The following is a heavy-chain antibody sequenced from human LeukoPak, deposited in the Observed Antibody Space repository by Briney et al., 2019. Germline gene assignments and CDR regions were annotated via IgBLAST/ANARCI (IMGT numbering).Heavy chain of an antibody. CDR2: ISGSGGST. CDR1: GFTFSSYA. D-gene: IGHD3-3*01. Sequence: PGGSLRLSCAASGFTFSSYAMSWVRQAPGKGLEWVSAISGSGGSTYYADSVKGRFTISRDNSKNTLYLQMNSLRAEDTAVYYCAKYAALRFLEWLISPPGAFDIWGQGTMVTVSS. J-gene: IGHJ3*02. CDR3: AKYAALRFLEWLISPPGAFDI. V-gene: IGHV3-23*01.